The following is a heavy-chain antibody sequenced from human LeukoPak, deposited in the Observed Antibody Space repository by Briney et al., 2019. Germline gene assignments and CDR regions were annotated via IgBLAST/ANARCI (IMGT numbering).Heavy chain of an antibody. J-gene: IGHJ2*01. CDR2: ISAYNGNT. CDR3: ARDRSYYDSSGYPHYWYFDL. Sequence: ASVKVSCKASGYTFTSYGISWVRQAPGQGLEWMGWISAYNGNTDYAQKLQGRVTMTTDTSTSTAYMELRSLRSDDTAVYYCARDRSYYDSSGYPHYWYFDLWGRGTLVTVSS. CDR1: GYTFTSYG. D-gene: IGHD3-22*01. V-gene: IGHV1-18*01.